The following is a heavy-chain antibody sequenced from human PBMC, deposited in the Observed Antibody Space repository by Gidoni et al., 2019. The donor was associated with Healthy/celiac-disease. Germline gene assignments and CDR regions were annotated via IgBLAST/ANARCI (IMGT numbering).Heavy chain of an antibody. Sequence: VQLVESGGGLVQPGGSLKLPGAAPGFSFSGPAMHWVRQASGKGLEGIGHIRSKANNYATAYAASMTGRFTISRDDSKNTAYLQMSSLKTGDTAIYYCTRDYEAHWGQGTLVTVSS. J-gene: IGHJ4*02. V-gene: IGHV3-73*01. CDR1: GFSFSGPA. CDR2: IRSKANNYAT. CDR3: TRDYEAH. D-gene: IGHD4-17*01.